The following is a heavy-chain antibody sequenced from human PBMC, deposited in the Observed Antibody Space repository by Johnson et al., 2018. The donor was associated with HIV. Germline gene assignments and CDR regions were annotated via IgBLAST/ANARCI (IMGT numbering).Heavy chain of an antibody. J-gene: IGHJ3*02. CDR2: INSDGTNT. CDR1: GFTFDDYG. V-gene: IGHV3-20*04. D-gene: IGHD6-19*01. Sequence: VQLVESGGGVVQPGRSLRLSCAASGFTFDDYGMSWVRQVPGKGLVWVSRINSDGTNTSYADSVKGRFTISRANAKNSLYPQLNSLRVEDTAFYYCAKDIEPGGGNFLVGTFHIWGQGTMVTVSS. CDR3: AKDIEPGGGNFLVGTFHI.